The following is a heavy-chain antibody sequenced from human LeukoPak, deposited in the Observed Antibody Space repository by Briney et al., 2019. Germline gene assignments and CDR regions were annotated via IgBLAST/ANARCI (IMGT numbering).Heavy chain of an antibody. CDR3: ARGSPPITIFGVVNYMDV. D-gene: IGHD3-3*01. CDR2: ISATGIYI. V-gene: IGHV3-21*01. J-gene: IGHJ6*03. CDR1: GFTFSIYS. Sequence: GGSLRLSCAASGFTFSIYSMNWVRQAPGKGLEGFSSISATGIYIYYADSVKGRFTISRDNAKNSLYLQMNSLRAEDTAVYYCARGSPPITIFGVVNYMDVWGKGTTVTVSS.